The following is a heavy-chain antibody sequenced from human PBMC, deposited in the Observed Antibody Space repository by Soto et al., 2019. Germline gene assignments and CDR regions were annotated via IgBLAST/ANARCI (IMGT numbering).Heavy chain of an antibody. CDR1: GGSFSDDS. V-gene: IGHV4-34*01. J-gene: IGHJ1*01. CDR3: ASKPMHHYFAAYYSVYD. CDR2: INNSGTT. Sequence: QVQLRQWGAGLLKPSETLSLTCAVFGGSFSDDSWTWIRQPPGKELEWIGEINNSGTTSYNPSLTCQFTIPVDMSIDTFYMKLSSVTAAVTAVYYCASKPMHHYFAAYYSVYDGGQCNLGTVSS. D-gene: IGHD3-16*01.